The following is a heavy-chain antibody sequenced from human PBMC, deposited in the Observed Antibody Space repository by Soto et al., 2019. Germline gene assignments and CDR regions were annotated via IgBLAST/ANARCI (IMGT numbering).Heavy chain of an antibody. CDR3: ARVVDGCSSTSCYRPVMDV. J-gene: IGHJ6*02. V-gene: IGHV4-34*01. CDR2: INHSGST. Sequence: LSLTCAVYGGSFSGYYWSWIRQPPGKGLEWIGEINHSGSTNYNPSLKSRVTISVDTSKNQFSLKLSSVTAADTAVYYCARVVDGCSSTSCYRPVMDVWGQGTTVTV. D-gene: IGHD2-2*01. CDR1: GGSFSGYY.